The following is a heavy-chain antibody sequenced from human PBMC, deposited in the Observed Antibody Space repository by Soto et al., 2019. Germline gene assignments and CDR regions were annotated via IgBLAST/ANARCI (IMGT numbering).Heavy chain of an antibody. CDR1: GFTFSSYG. D-gene: IGHD3-3*01. Sequence: AGGSLRLSCAASGFTFSSYGMHWVRQAPGKGLEWVAVISYDGSNKYYADSVKGRFTISRDNSKNTLYLQMNSLRAEDTAVYYCAKGRAITIFGVVTDLVFYWGQRTLVTVSS. J-gene: IGHJ4*02. CDR2: ISYDGSNK. CDR3: AKGRAITIFGVVTDLVFY. V-gene: IGHV3-30*18.